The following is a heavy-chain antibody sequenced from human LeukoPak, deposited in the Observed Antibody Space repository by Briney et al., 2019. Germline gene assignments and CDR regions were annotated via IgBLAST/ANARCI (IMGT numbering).Heavy chain of an antibody. J-gene: IGHJ4*02. CDR1: GFTFSSYW. D-gene: IGHD3-10*01. CDR3: ARVGPITMVRGVMWY. CDR2: IYSGGST. V-gene: IGHV3-66*01. Sequence: PGGSLRLSCAASGFTFSSYWMSWVRQAPGKGLEWVSVIYSGGSTYYADSVKGRFTISRDNSKNTLYLQMNSLRAEDTAVYYCARVGPITMVRGVMWYWGQGTLVTVSS.